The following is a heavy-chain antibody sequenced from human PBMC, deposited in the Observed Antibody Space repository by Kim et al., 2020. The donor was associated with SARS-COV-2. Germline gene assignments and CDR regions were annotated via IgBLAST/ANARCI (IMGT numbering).Heavy chain of an antibody. V-gene: IGHV3-74*01. D-gene: IGHD1-26*01. Sequence: GGSLRLSCAASGFTFSSYWMHWVRQAPGKGLVWVSRINSDGSSTSYADSVKGRFTISRDNAKNTLYLQMNSLRAEDTAVYYCARVRRGSYPDYWGQGTLVTVSS. J-gene: IGHJ4*02. CDR3: ARVRRGSYPDY. CDR1: GFTFSSYW. CDR2: INSDGSST.